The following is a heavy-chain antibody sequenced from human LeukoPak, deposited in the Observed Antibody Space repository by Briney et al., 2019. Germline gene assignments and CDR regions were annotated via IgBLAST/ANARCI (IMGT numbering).Heavy chain of an antibody. V-gene: IGHV4-38-2*02. J-gene: IGHJ4*02. CDR1: GYSISSGYY. CDR2: IYHSGST. CDR3: ARVGDLIVVVTHFDY. D-gene: IGHD2-21*02. Sequence: PSETLSLTCTVSGYSISSGYYWGWIRQPPGKGLEWIGSIYHSGSTYYNPSLKSRVTISVDTSKNQFSLKLSSVTAADTAVYYRARVGDLIVVVTHFDYWGQGTLVTVSS.